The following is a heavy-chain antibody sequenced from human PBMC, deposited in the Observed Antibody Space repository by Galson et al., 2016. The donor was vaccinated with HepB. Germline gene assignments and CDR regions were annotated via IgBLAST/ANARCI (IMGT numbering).Heavy chain of an antibody. J-gene: IGHJ4*02. CDR1: GDSISSNY. Sequence: SETLSLTCTVSGDSISSNYWSWIRQPPGKGLEWIGYFYYSGSTNYNPSLKSRVTISVDTSKNQFSLDLRSVTAADTAVYYCARMLTYTYYFEYWGQGTLVTVSS. CDR2: FYYSGST. D-gene: IGHD1-1*01. V-gene: IGHV4-59*01. CDR3: ARMLTYTYYFEY.